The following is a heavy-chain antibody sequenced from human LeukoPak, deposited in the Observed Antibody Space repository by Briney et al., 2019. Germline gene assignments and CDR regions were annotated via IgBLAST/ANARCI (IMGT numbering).Heavy chain of an antibody. D-gene: IGHD3-16*01. J-gene: IGHJ1*01. V-gene: IGHV4-59*01. CDR2: IYYSGST. CDR3: ASGGGYASAFLH. CDR1: GGSINGYY. Sequence: SETLSLTCTVSGGSINGYYWSWIRQPPGKGLEWIGYIYYSGSTNYNPSLKGRVTISVDTSKNQFSLKLSSVTAADKAVYYCASGGGYASAFLHWGQGTLVTVSS.